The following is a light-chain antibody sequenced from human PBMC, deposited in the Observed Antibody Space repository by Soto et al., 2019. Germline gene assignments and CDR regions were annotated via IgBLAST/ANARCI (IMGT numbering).Light chain of an antibody. J-gene: IGLJ2*01. CDR2: EVS. Sequence: QSALTQPASVSGSPGQSITISCTGTSSEVGGYNYVSWYQQHPGKAPKLMIYEVSNRPSGVSNRFSGYKSGNTASLTISGLQAEDEADYYCSSYTSSSTKVFGGGTKLTVL. V-gene: IGLV2-14*01. CDR1: SSEVGGYNY. CDR3: SSYTSSSTKV.